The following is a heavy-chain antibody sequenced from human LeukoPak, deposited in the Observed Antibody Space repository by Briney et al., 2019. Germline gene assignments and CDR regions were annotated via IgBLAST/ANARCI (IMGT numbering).Heavy chain of an antibody. CDR3: ARDWGASGWYYWFDP. CDR1: GFSLSSYS. V-gene: IGHV3-30*03. D-gene: IGHD6-19*01. CDR2: IALISVTK. J-gene: IGHJ5*02. Sequence: PGGSLRLSCSLFGFSLSSYSMHWVRQAPGKGLDWVAGIALISVTKYNTDSVKGPFTISRDNSANALCLQMNSLTPEDTAVYYCARDWGASGWYYWFDPWGQGTLVTVSS.